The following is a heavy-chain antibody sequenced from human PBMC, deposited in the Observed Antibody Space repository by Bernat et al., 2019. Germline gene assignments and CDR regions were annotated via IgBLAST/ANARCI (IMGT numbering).Heavy chain of an antibody. CDR1: GFTFSSYA. CDR3: ARDPWGVPAAMGGAFDY. V-gene: IGHV3-30-3*01. CDR2: ISYDGSNK. D-gene: IGHD2-2*01. Sequence: QVQLVESGGGVVQPGRSLRLSCAASGFTFSSYAMHWVRQAPGKGLGWVAVISYDGSNKYYADSVKGRFTISRDNSKNTLYLQMNSLRAEDTAVYYCARDPWGVPAAMGGAFDYWGQGTLVTVSS. J-gene: IGHJ4*02.